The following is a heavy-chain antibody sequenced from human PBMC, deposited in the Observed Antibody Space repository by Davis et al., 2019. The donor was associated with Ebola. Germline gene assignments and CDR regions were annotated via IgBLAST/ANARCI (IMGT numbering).Heavy chain of an antibody. V-gene: IGHV3-23*01. CDR3: AKDLPGYYYGSGSYSI. CDR1: GVTFSSHW. CDR2: ISGSGGST. D-gene: IGHD3-10*01. J-gene: IGHJ3*02. Sequence: PGGSLRLSCAASGVTFSSHWMHWVRQAPGKGLEWVSAISGSGGSTYYADSVKGRFTISRDNSKNTLYVQMNSLRAEDTAVYYCAKDLPGYYYGSGSYSIWGQGTMVTVSS.